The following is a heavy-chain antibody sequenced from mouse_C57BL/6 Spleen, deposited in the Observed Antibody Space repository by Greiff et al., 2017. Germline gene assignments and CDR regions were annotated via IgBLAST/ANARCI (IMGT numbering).Heavy chain of an antibody. CDR1: GYSFTGYY. D-gene: IGHD1-1*01. Sequence: EVQLQQSGPELVKPGASVKISCKASGYSFTGYYMNWVKQSPEKSLEWIGEINPSTGGTTYNQKFKAKATLTVDKSSSTAYMQLKSLTSEDSAVYYCARHGSSLFDCWGQGTTLTVSS. J-gene: IGHJ2*01. CDR2: INPSTGGT. CDR3: ARHGSSLFDC. V-gene: IGHV1-42*01.